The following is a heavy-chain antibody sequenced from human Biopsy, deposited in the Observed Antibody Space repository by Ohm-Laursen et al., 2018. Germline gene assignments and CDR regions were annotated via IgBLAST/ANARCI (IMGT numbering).Heavy chain of an antibody. Sequence: TLSLTCTVSGGSISVVGYYCAWIRQLPGKGLDWIGYIYHSGTTYYNPSLKSRLTMTVDTSKNEFSLRLRSVTAAETSVYYCARLGSGDYFPTFFDFWGQGALVTVSS. CDR1: GGSISVVGYY. CDR2: IYHSGTT. CDR3: ARLGSGDYFPTFFDF. V-gene: IGHV4-31*03. D-gene: IGHD6-19*01. J-gene: IGHJ4*02.